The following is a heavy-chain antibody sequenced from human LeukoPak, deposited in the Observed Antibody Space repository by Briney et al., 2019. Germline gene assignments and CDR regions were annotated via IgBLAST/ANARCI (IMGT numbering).Heavy chain of an antibody. Sequence: SETLSLTCAVYGDSMSNYFWTWVRQPTGKGLEWIGRTHATGPEWVGRIYEAGRTDYNPSLKNRVALLLDRSKNQFSLKLTSVTAADTAVYYCARHTYYYDNSGYYIYWFDPWGQGTLVTVSS. CDR1: GDSMSNYF. D-gene: IGHD3-22*01. CDR3: ARHTYYYDNSGYYIYWFDP. CDR2: THATGPEWVGRIYEAGRT. J-gene: IGHJ5*02. V-gene: IGHV4-59*10.